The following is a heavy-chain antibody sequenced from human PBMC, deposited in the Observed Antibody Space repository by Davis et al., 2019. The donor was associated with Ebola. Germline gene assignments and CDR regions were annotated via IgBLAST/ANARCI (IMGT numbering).Heavy chain of an antibody. CDR2: IKQDGSEK. J-gene: IGHJ3*02. V-gene: IGHV3-7*01. Sequence: GESLKISCAASGFTFSSYWMSWVRQAPGKGLEWVANIKQDGSEKYYVDSVKGRFTISRDNAKNSLYLQMNSLRAEDTAVYYCARVVAAATDAFDIWGQGTMVTVSS. CDR3: ARVVAAATDAFDI. CDR1: GFTFSSYW. D-gene: IGHD6-13*01.